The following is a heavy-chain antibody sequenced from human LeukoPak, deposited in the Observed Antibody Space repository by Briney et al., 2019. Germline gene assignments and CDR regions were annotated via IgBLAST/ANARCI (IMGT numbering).Heavy chain of an antibody. D-gene: IGHD4-17*01. Sequence: GGSLRLSCAASGFTVSSNYMSWVRQAPGKGLEWVSVIYSGGSTYYADSVKGRFTISRDNSKNTLYLQINSLRVEDTAVYYCIVFGDSNHWGQGTLVTVSS. CDR2: IYSGGST. J-gene: IGHJ5*02. CDR3: IVFGDSNH. V-gene: IGHV3-53*01. CDR1: GFTVSSNY.